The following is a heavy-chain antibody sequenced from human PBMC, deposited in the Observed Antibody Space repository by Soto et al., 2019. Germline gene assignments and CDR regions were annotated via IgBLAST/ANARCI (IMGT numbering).Heavy chain of an antibody. D-gene: IGHD3-3*01. CDR1: GFTFSSYA. CDR2: ISGSGGST. V-gene: IGHV3-23*01. Sequence: GESLKISCAASGFTFSSYAMSWVRQAPGKGLEWVSAISGSGGSTYYADSVKGRFTISRDNSKNTLYLQMNSLRAEDTAVYYCAKSGGMSIFGVPYYYYYYMDVWGKGTTVTVSS. CDR3: AKSGGMSIFGVPYYYYYYMDV. J-gene: IGHJ6*03.